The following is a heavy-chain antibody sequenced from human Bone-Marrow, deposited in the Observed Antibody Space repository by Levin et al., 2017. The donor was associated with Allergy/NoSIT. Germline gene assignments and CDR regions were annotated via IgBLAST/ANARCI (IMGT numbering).Heavy chain of an antibody. CDR3: TTVSVVTAMWGFDY. Sequence: GGSLRLSCAASGFTFSNAWMSWVRQAPGKGLEWVGRIKSKTDGGTTDYAAPVKGRFTISRDDSKNTLYLQMNSLKTEDTAVYYCTTVSVVTAMWGFDYWGQGTLVTVSS. CDR1: GFTFSNAW. V-gene: IGHV3-15*01. CDR2: IKSKTDGGTT. J-gene: IGHJ4*02. D-gene: IGHD2-21*02.